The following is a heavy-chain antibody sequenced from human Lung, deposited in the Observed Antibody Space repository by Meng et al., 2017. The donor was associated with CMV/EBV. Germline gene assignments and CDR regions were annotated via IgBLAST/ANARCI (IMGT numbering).Heavy chain of an antibody. CDR2: IKSKTDGGTT. CDR3: TTDEYCSSTSCYPPFDY. V-gene: IGHV3-15*01. D-gene: IGHD2-2*01. Sequence: GESLKISCAASGFTFSNAWMSWVRQAPGKGLEWVGRIKSKTDGGTTDYAAPVKGRFTISRDDSKNTLYLQMNSLKTEDTAVYYCTTDEYCSSTSCYPPFDYWGKGTXVTVSS. CDR1: GFTFSNAW. J-gene: IGHJ4*02.